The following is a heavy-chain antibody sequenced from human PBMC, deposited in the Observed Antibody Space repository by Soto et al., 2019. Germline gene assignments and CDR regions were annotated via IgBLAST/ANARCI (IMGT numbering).Heavy chain of an antibody. Sequence: SEPQALTCSVSGDYIFTVDYFWAWIRQPPGQALEYIGYIYKSTTTYYNPSFESRVAISLDTSKSQFSLNETSVTAADTAVYFCARGRYCLTGRCFPNWFDSLGQGTLVTVSS. V-gene: IGHV4-30-4*01. J-gene: IGHJ5*01. CDR2: IYKSTTT. D-gene: IGHD2-15*01. CDR3: ARGRYCLTGRCFPNWFDS. CDR1: GDYIFTVDYF.